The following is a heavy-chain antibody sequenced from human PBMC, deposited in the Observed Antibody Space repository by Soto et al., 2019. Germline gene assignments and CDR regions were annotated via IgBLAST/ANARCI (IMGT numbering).Heavy chain of an antibody. CDR1: GDSISSSKW. J-gene: IGHJ4*02. D-gene: IGHD6-13*01. Sequence: QVQLQESGPGLVKPSGTLSLTCAVSGDSISSSKWWSWVRQPPGKGLEWIGEIYHSGSTNYNPSLKXRXLXSXXQSKHQFSRKLSSVADADTAVYYCARGERQQQRDSWGQGTLVTVCS. CDR2: IYHSGST. CDR3: ARGERQQQRDS. V-gene: IGHV4-4*02.